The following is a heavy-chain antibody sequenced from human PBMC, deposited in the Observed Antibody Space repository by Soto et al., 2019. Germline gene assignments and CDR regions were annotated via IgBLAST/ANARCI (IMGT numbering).Heavy chain of an antibody. CDR3: AKGSKARTVTGYGDYVSDAFDI. J-gene: IGHJ3*02. V-gene: IGHV3-30*18. CDR2: ISYDGSNK. CDR1: GFTFSSYG. Sequence: GGSLRLSCAASGFTFSSYGMHWVRQAPGKGLEWVAVISYDGSNKYYADSVKGRFTISRDNSKNTLYLQMNSLRAEDTAVYYCAKGSKARTVTGYGDYVSDAFDIWGQGTMVTVSS. D-gene: IGHD4-17*01.